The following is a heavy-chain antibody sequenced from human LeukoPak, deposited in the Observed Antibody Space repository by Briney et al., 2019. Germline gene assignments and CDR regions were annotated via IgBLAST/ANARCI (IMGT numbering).Heavy chain of an antibody. CDR3: AKVVGCDDFDY. J-gene: IGHJ4*02. V-gene: IGHV3-23*01. CDR2: ISGSGGST. Sequence: GGSLPLSCLASVFTLRKYAMSWLGPAAGRGLEGVAVISGSGGSTYYADSLKGRFTISRDNSKNTLYLQMNSLRAEDTAVYYWAKVVGCDDFDYWGQGTLVTVSS. CDR1: VFTLRKYA. D-gene: IGHD2-2*03.